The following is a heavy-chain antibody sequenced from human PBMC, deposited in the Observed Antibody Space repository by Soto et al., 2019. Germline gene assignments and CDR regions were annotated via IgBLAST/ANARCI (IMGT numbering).Heavy chain of an antibody. Sequence: EVQLVESGGDLIQPGGSLRLSCAVSGFNVSDDFMNWVRQAPGKGLEWVSIIYSGGLTYYADSVKGRFSISRDNSKNTLYLQMDSLRAEDTAMYYCAREQAYGGHGDAFDIWGQGTMVTVSS. D-gene: IGHD4-17*01. CDR2: IYSGGLT. CDR3: AREQAYGGHGDAFDI. V-gene: IGHV3-53*01. CDR1: GFNVSDDF. J-gene: IGHJ3*02.